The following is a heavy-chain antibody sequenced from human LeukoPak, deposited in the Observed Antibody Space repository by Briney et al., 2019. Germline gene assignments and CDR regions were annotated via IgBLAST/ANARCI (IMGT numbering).Heavy chain of an antibody. V-gene: IGHV1-2*02. CDR3: ARSSFSRNIVATIIDY. CDR2: INPNSGGT. J-gene: IGHJ4*02. CDR1: GYTFTGYY. D-gene: IGHD5-12*01. Sequence: ASVKVSCKASGYTFTGYYMHWVRQAPGQGLEWMGWINPNSGGTNYAQKFQGRVTMTRDTSISTAYMELSRLRSDDTAVYYCARSSFSRNIVATIIDYWGQGTLVTVSS.